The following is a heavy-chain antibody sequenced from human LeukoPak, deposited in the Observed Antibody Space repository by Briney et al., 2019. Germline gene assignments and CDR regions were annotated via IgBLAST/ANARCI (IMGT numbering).Heavy chain of an antibody. V-gene: IGHV4-39*01. D-gene: IGHD3-3*01. J-gene: IGHJ3*02. CDR1: GGSISSSSYY. CDR3: ARSLLRFTAFDI. Sequence: PSETLSLTCTVSGGSISSSSYYWGWIRQPPGKGLEWIGRIYYSGSTYYNPSLKSRITISVDTSKNQFSLQLSSVTAADTAVYYCARSLLRFTAFDIWGQGTMVTVSS. CDR2: IYYSGST.